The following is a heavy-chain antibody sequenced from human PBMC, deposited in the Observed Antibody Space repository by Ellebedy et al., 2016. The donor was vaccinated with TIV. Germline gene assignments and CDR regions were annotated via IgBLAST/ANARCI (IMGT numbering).Heavy chain of an antibody. CDR1: GGTFSSYA. D-gene: IGHD2-2*01. J-gene: IGHJ4*02. CDR3: ARTDCSSTSCYGFIDY. V-gene: IGHV1-69*04. Sequence: AASVKVSCKASGGTFSSYAISWARQAPGQGLEWMGRIIPILGIANYAQKFQGRVTITADKSTSTAYMELSSLRSEDTAVYYCARTDCSSTSCYGFIDYWGQGTLVTVSS. CDR2: IIPILGIA.